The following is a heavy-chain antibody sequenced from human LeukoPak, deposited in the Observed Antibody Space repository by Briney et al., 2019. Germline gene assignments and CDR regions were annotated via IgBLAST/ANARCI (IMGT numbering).Heavy chain of an antibody. D-gene: IGHD1-26*01. J-gene: IGHJ4*02. CDR1: GFTFSSYA. Sequence: GGSLRLSCAASGFTFSSYAMSWVRQAPGKGLEWVSAISGSGGSTYCADSVRGRFTISRDNSKNTLYVQMNSLRAEDTAVYYCAKGLVGATTRTAPDYWGQGTLVTVS. V-gene: IGHV3-23*01. CDR3: AKGLVGATTRTAPDY. CDR2: ISGSGGST.